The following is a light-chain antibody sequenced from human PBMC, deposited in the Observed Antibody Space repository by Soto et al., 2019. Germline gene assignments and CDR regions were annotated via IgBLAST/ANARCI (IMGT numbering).Light chain of an antibody. CDR3: LSYDNSLSSPVL. CDR1: SSSIGAGYD. Sequence: QSVLTQPPSVSGAPGQRVTIPCTGSSSSIGAGYDVHWYQQLPGTAPKLLIYGNNNRPSGVPDRFSGSRSGTSAYLAITGLQAEDEADYFCLSYDNSLSSPVLFGGGTKVTVL. V-gene: IGLV1-40*01. J-gene: IGLJ2*01. CDR2: GNN.